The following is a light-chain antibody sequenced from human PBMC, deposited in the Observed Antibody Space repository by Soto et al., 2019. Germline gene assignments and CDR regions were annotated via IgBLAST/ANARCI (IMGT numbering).Light chain of an antibody. CDR1: SSNIGSNF. CDR2: DND. CDR3: AAWDSSLGAGL. Sequence: QYALTQPPSVSAAPGQKVTISCSGSSSNIGSNFVSWYQQLPGTSPQLLLYDNDQRPSGIPDRFSASKSGTSATLRITGLQTGDEADYYCAAWDSSLGAGLFGGGTKVTV. V-gene: IGLV1-51*01. J-gene: IGLJ2*01.